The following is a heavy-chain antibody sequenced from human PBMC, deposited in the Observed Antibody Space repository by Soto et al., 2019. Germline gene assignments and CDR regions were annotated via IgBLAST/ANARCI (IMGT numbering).Heavy chain of an antibody. J-gene: IGHJ4*02. CDR2: IYHSGGT. CDR1: GYSSRSGYY. CDR3: AGTDSYTSGLDY. V-gene: IGHV4-38-2*01. Sequence: LSLTCAVSGYSSRSGYYWAWIRQPPGKGLEYIGSIYHSGGTFYNPSLKSRVTMSVDTSKKGFSLRLTAVTAADTAVYYCAGTDSYTSGLDYWGQGTVVTVSS. D-gene: IGHD6-19*01.